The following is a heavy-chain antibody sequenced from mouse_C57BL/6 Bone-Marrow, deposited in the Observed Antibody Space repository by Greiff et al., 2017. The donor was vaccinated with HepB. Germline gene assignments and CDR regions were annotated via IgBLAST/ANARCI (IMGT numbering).Heavy chain of an antibody. CDR3: ARTYYYGSSYVNWFAY. D-gene: IGHD1-1*01. Sequence: VQLQQPGAEPVKPGASVKLSCKASGYTFTSYWMHWVKQRPGQGLEWIGMIHPNSGSTNYNEKFKSKATLTVDKSSSTAYMQLSSLTSEDSAVYYCARTYYYGSSYVNWFAYWGQGTLVTVSA. J-gene: IGHJ3*01. V-gene: IGHV1-64*01. CDR2: IHPNSGST. CDR1: GYTFTSYW.